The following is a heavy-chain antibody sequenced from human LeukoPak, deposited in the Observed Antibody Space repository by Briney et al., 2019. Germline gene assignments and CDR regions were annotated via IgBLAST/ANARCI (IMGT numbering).Heavy chain of an antibody. D-gene: IGHD5-18*01. J-gene: IGHJ4*02. CDR3: ARGAAGYSYG. CDR2: IYYSGGT. Sequence: SETLSLTCTVSGGSISSYYWSWIRQPPGKGLEWIGHIYYSGGTNYNPSLKSRVTISIDTSKNQFSLRLSSVTAADTAVYYCARGAAGYSYGWGQGTLVTVSS. CDR1: GGSISSYY. V-gene: IGHV4-59*01.